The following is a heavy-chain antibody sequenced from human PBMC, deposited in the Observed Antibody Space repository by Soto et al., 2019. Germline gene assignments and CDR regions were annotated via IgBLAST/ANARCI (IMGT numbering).Heavy chain of an antibody. D-gene: IGHD6-25*01. V-gene: IGHV1-8*01. CDR2: MNPYTGNT. Sequence: ASVKVSCKASGYTFTTYDINWVRQATRQGLEWMGWMNPYTGNTGYAQKFRGRVTMTRNTSMTTAYMDLSGLSSEDTAVYYCASRKERSGPNYFDFWGQGTLVTVSS. J-gene: IGHJ4*02. CDR1: GYTFTTYD. CDR3: ASRKERSGPNYFDF.